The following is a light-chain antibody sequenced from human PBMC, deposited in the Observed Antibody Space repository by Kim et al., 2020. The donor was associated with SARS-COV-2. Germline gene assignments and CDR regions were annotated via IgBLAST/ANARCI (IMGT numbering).Light chain of an antibody. CDR3: VLYMGSGTWL. CDR2: TTD. V-gene: IGLV8-61*01. J-gene: IGLJ3*02. Sequence: QTVVTQEPSFSVSPGGTATLTCGLTSGSVSTSYYPSWYQQTPGQAPRTLIYTTDTRSSGVPDRFSGSILGNKAALTITGAQADDESDYYCVLYMGSGTWLFGGGTQLTVL. CDR1: SGSVSTSYY.